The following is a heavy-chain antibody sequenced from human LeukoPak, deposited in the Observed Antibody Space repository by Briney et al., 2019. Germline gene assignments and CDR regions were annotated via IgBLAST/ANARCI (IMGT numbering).Heavy chain of an antibody. CDR3: ARGTTHWYSSGWFFDY. D-gene: IGHD6-19*01. Sequence: SETLSLTCTVSGGSISSSSSYWGWIRQPPGKGLEWIGSIYYSGSTYYNPSLKSRVTISVDTSKNQFSLKLSSVTAADTAVYYCARGTTHWYSSGWFFDYWGQGTLVTVSS. CDR2: IYYSGST. CDR1: GGSISSSSSY. V-gene: IGHV4-39*01. J-gene: IGHJ4*02.